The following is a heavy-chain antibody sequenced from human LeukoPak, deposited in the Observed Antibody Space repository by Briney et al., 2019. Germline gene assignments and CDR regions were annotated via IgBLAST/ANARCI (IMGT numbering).Heavy chain of an antibody. D-gene: IGHD3-10*01. CDR1: VYTFTSYD. Sequence: GASVTVSFKSSVYTFTSYDINWVRQATGQGLEWMGWMNPNSGNTGYAQKFQGRVTITRNTSISTAYMELSSLRSEDTAVYYCARGEWFLDWGQGTLVTVSS. V-gene: IGHV1-8*03. CDR3: ARGEWFLD. J-gene: IGHJ4*02. CDR2: MNPNSGNT.